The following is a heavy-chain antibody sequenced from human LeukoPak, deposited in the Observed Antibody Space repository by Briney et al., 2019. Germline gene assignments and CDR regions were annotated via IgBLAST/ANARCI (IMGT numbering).Heavy chain of an antibody. D-gene: IGHD5-18*01. CDR2: IKQDGSEK. V-gene: IGHV3-7*01. Sequence: PGGSLRLSCAASGFTFSSYWMSWVRQAPGKGLEWVANIKQDGSEKYYVDSVKGRFTISRDNAKNSLYLQMNSLRAEDTAVYYCARAATSYSYGYYYWGQGTLVTVSS. J-gene: IGHJ4*02. CDR3: ARAATSYSYGYYY. CDR1: GFTFSSYW.